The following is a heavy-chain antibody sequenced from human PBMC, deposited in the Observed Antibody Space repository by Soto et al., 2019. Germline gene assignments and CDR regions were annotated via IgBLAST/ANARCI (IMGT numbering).Heavy chain of an antibody. Sequence: PSQTLSLTCAISVDSVSSNSAAWNWIRQSPSRGLEWLGRAYYRSKWYNDYAVSVKSRITINPDTSKNQFSLQLNSVTPEDTAVYYCARDRTYYDFWSGYFYGMDVWGQGTTVTVSS. V-gene: IGHV6-1*01. D-gene: IGHD3-3*01. CDR1: VDSVSSNSAA. J-gene: IGHJ6*02. CDR3: ARDRTYYDFWSGYFYGMDV. CDR2: AYYRSKWYN.